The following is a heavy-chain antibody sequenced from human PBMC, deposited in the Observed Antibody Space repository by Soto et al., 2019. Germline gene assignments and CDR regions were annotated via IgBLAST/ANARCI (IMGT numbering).Heavy chain of an antibody. CDR3: ANLYGLDAFDI. J-gene: IGHJ3*02. Sequence: GGSLRLSCAASGFTFDDYAMHWVRQAPGKGLEWVSGISWNSGSIGYADSVKGRFTISRDNAKNSLYLQMNSLRAEDTALDYCANLYGLDAFDIWGQGTTVTVSS. D-gene: IGHD4-17*01. V-gene: IGHV3-9*01. CDR1: GFTFDDYA. CDR2: ISWNSGSI.